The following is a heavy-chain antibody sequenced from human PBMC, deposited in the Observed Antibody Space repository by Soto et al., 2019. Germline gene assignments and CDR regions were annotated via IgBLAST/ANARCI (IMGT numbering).Heavy chain of an antibody. CDR1: GDSIGGVGY. V-gene: IGHV4-31*03. D-gene: IGHD2-21*02. CDR3: ARSVVTGIVSPTHWSVS. CDR2: ISSSGST. Sequence: PSETLSLSCTVPGDSIGGVGYWSWIRQFPGRGLEWIGCISSSGSTYYNPALNNRISLSLDTSQNQFSLKLLSVTAADTAIYYCARSVVTGIVSPTHWSVSWGQAPLVTGSS. J-gene: IGHJ5*01.